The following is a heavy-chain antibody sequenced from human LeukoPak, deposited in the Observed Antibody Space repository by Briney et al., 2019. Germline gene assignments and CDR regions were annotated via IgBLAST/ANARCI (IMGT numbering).Heavy chain of an antibody. J-gene: IGHJ4*02. Sequence: RASVKVSCKASGYTFTSYGISWVRQAPGQGLEWMGWISAYNGNTNYAQKLQGRVTMTTDTSTSTAYMELRSLRSDDTAVYYCARRYCSGGSCDPAIYYFDYWGQGTLVTVSS. CDR3: ARRYCSGGSCDPAIYYFDY. CDR2: ISAYNGNT. V-gene: IGHV1-18*01. CDR1: GYTFTSYG. D-gene: IGHD2-15*01.